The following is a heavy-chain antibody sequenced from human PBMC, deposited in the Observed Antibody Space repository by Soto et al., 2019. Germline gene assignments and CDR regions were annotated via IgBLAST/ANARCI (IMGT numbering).Heavy chain of an antibody. CDR2: INAGNGNT. CDR1: GYTFTSYA. Sequence: ASVKVSCKASGYTFTSYAMHWVRQTPGQRLEWMGWINAGNGNTNYAQKFQGRVTITADESTSTAYMELSSLRSEDTAVYYCAREWKGYYGSGSYLNYGMDVWGQGTTVTVSS. CDR3: AREWKGYYGSGSYLNYGMDV. J-gene: IGHJ6*02. D-gene: IGHD3-10*01. V-gene: IGHV1-3*01.